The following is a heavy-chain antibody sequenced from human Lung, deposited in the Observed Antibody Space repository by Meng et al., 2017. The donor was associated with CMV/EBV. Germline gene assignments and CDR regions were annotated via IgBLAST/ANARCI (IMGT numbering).Heavy chain of an antibody. J-gene: IGHJ6*02. V-gene: IGHV3-74*01. CDR1: GFTFSSYW. CDR2: INSDGSST. D-gene: IGHD1-1*01. Sequence: GESLKISCAASGFTFSSYWMHWVRQAPGKGLVWVSRINSDGSSTSYADSVKGRFTISRDNAKNTLYLQMNSLRAEDTAVYYCARDQGSYEQLAPDYYYGMDVWGRGTXVTVSS. CDR3: ARDQGSYEQLAPDYYYGMDV.